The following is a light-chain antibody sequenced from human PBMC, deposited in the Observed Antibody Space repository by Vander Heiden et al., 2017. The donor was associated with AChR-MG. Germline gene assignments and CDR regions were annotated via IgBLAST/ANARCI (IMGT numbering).Light chain of an antibody. CDR1: SATSGGGYD. Sequence: QSVLTQPPSVSGAPGQRVTIACTGGSATSGGGYDVHWNQQLPVTAPKLLIYDNSKRPSGVPDGSSGSKSGTSASLAITGRQAEDEADYYCQSYDSSLSGWVFGGGTKLTVL. J-gene: IGLJ2*01. V-gene: IGLV1-40*01. CDR3: QSYDSSLSGWV. CDR2: DNS.